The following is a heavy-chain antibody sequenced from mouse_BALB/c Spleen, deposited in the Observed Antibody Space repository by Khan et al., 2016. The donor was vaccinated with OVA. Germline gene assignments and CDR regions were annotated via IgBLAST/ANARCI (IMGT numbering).Heavy chain of an antibody. V-gene: IGHV3-2*02. CDR3: ARICGGDFDY. Sequence: QLEESGPGLVKPSQSLSFTCTVTGYSITSDYAWNWIRQFPGNKLEWLGFISYSGNTNYNPSLKSRISITRDTSKNQFFLQLNSVTTEETATYYCARICGGDFDYWGQGTTLTVSS. CDR2: ISYSGNT. CDR1: GYSITSDYA. J-gene: IGHJ2*01.